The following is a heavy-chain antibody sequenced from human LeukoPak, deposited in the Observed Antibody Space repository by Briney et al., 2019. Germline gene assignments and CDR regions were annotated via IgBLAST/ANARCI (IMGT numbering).Heavy chain of an antibody. CDR2: TYYRSKWYN. D-gene: IGHD6-13*01. CDR1: GDSVSSNSAA. J-gene: IGHJ6*02. CDR3: ARGSIAAADWDYYYGMDV. Sequence: SRTLSLTCAISGDSVSSNSAAWNWIRQSPSRGLEWLGRTYYRSKWYNDYAVSVKSRITINPDTSKNQFSLQLNSVTPEDTAVYYCARGSIAAADWDYYYGMDVWGQGTTVTVSS. V-gene: IGHV6-1*01.